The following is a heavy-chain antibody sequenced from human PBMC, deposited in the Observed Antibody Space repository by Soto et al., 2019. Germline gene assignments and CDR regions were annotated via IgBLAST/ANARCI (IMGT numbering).Heavy chain of an antibody. J-gene: IGHJ4*02. CDR1: GFTFSSYA. V-gene: IGHV3-23*01. Sequence: PGGSLRLSCAVSGFTFSSYAMSWVRQAPGKGLEWVSVIRGSGGSTYYADSVKGRFSISRDNSKNTLYLQMNSLRAEDTAVYYCAKDKESSFWYSPPLDYWGQGTLVTVSS. CDR2: IRGSGGST. D-gene: IGHD6-13*01. CDR3: AKDKESSFWYSPPLDY.